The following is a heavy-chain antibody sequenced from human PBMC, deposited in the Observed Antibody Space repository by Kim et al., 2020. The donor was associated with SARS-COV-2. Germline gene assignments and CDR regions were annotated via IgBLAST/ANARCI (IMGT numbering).Heavy chain of an antibody. Sequence: SETLSLTCTVSGGSISSSSYYWGWIRQPPGKGLEWIGSIYYSGSTYYNPSLKSRVTISVDTSKNQFSLKLSSVTAADTAVYYCALYCSGGSCYFPLDYWGQGTLVTVSS. CDR3: ALYCSGGSCYFPLDY. CDR1: GGSISSSSYY. J-gene: IGHJ4*02. V-gene: IGHV4-39*01. CDR2: IYYSGST. D-gene: IGHD2-15*01.